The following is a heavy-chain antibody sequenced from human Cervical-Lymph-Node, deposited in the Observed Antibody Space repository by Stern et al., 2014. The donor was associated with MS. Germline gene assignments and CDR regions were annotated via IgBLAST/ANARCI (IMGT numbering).Heavy chain of an antibody. CDR1: GDSFSTFT. Sequence: EQLVESGAEVKKSGSSVKVFCKASGDSFSTFTISWVRQAPGQGLEWMGGIDPMFRTPNYAQKFQGRVTITADESTSTAYMELSGLRSEDTATYFCARDQGGIAADWGQGTRVTVSS. D-gene: IGHD6-13*01. CDR3: ARDQGGIAAD. CDR2: IDPMFRTP. J-gene: IGHJ4*02. V-gene: IGHV1-69*01.